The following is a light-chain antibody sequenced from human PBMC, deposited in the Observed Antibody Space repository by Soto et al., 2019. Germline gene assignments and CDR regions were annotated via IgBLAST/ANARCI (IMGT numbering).Light chain of an antibody. CDR1: SSNIGAGYD. Sequence: QAVVTQPPSVSGAPGQRVTISCTGSSSNIGAGYDVHWYQQLPGTAPKLLIYGNSNRPSGVPDRFSGSKSGTSASLAITGLQAEDEADDYCQSYDSSLSGSVVFGGGTQRTVL. CDR3: QSYDSSLSGSVV. V-gene: IGLV1-40*01. CDR2: GNS. J-gene: IGLJ2*01.